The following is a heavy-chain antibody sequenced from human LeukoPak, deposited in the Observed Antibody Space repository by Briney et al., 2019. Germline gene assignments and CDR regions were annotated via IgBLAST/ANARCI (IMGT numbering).Heavy chain of an antibody. CDR2: IYDSGRT. CDR1: GGSSSSHY. Sequence: SETLSLTRTVAGGSSSSHYWSWSREPAGKGLGWTGYIYDSGRTNYNPSLKSRVTISVDTAKNQFSLKLNSVTAADTAVYYCARSRDGYNSGLSDYWGQGTLVTVSS. CDR3: ARSRDGYNSGLSDY. D-gene: IGHD5-24*01. V-gene: IGHV4-59*11. J-gene: IGHJ4*02.